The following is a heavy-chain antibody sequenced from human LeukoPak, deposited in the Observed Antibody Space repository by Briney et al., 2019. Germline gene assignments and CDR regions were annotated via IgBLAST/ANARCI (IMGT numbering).Heavy chain of an antibody. CDR2: IYPGDSDT. CDR3: ARKLALYYDFWRGEHWFDP. V-gene: IGHV5-51*01. CDR1: GYSFTSYW. D-gene: IGHD3-3*01. Sequence: GESLKISCKGSGYSFTSYWIGWVRQMPGKGLEWMGIIYPGDSDTRYSPSFQGQVTISADKSISTAYLQWSSLKASDTAMYYCARKLALYYDFWRGEHWFDPWGQGTLVTVSS. J-gene: IGHJ5*02.